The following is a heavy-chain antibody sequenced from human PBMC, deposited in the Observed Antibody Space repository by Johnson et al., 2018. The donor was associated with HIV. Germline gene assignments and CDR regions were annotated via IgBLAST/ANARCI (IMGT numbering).Heavy chain of an antibody. CDR3: GKDMSSRWGMGDACDI. Sequence: VQLVESGGGLVQPGGSLRLSCAASGITVGTNYMSWVRQAPGKGLEWVSGINWNGGSTGYADSVKGRFIISRDNAKNSLYLQMNGLRAEDTALYYCGKDMSSRWGMGDACDIWGQGTMVTVSS. CDR1: GITVGTNY. D-gene: IGHD6-13*01. V-gene: IGHV3-20*04. J-gene: IGHJ3*02. CDR2: INWNGGST.